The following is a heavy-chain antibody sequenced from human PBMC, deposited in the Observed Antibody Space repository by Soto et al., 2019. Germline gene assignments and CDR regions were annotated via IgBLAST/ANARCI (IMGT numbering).Heavy chain of an antibody. J-gene: IGHJ4*02. V-gene: IGHV1-18*01. D-gene: IGHD2-2*01. CDR1: GYTFTSYG. CDR3: ARADIVVVPAPTTNFDY. CDR2: ISAYNGNT. Sequence: ASVKVSCKASGYTFTSYGISWVRQAPGQGLEWMGWISAYNGNTNYAQKLQGRVTMTTDTSTSTAYMELRSLRSDDTAVYYCARADIVVVPAPTTNFDYWGQGTLVTVS.